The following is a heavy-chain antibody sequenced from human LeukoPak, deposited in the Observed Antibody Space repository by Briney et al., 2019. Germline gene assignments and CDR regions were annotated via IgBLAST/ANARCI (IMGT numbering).Heavy chain of an antibody. D-gene: IGHD3-10*01. CDR3: ARDTVRGVSGDYYYYGMDV. CDR1: GFTFSSYW. CDR2: IKQDGSEK. J-gene: IGHJ6*02. Sequence: PGGSLRLSCAASGFTFSSYWMSWVRQAPGKGLEWVANIKQDGSEKYYVDSVKGRFTISRDNAKNSLYLQMNSLRAEDTAVYYCARDTVRGVSGDYYYYGMDVWGQGTTVTVSS. V-gene: IGHV3-7*01.